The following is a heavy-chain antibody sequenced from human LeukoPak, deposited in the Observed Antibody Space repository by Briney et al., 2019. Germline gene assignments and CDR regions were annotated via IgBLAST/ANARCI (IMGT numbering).Heavy chain of an antibody. CDR1: GGSISSSSYY. D-gene: IGHD2-2*01. J-gene: IGHJ3*02. CDR2: IYYSGST. V-gene: IGHV4-39*01. CDR3: ARHYYCTSIGCYAFDI. Sequence: SETLSLTCTVSGGSISSSSYYWGWIRQPPGKGLEWIGSIYYSGSTYYNPSLKSRVTISVDTSKNQFSLKLSSVTAADTAVYYCARHYYCTSIGCYAFDIWGQGTMVTVSS.